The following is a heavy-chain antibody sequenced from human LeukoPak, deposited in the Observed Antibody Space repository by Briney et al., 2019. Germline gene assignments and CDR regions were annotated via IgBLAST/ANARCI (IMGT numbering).Heavy chain of an antibody. J-gene: IGHJ4*02. CDR1: GFTFSNHG. CDR3: AKDLVTGSLDY. D-gene: IGHD3-10*01. V-gene: IGHV3-30*18. CDR2: ISYDENVK. Sequence: GGSLRLSCAASGFTFSNHGMHWVRQAPGKGLEWVAFISYDENVKYYPDSVRGRFTISRDNSKNTLYLQMNSLRAEDTAIYYCAKDLVTGSLDYWGQGTLVTVSS.